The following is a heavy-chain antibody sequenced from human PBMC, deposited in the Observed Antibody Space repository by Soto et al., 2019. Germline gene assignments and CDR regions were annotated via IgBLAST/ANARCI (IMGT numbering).Heavy chain of an antibody. CDR2: IYSGGST. Sequence: EVQLVETGGGLIQPGGSLRLSCAASGFTVSSNYMIWVRQAPGKGLEWVSVIYSGGSTYYADSVKGRFTISRDNSKNTLYLQMNRLRAEDTAVYYCARELPTSFAFDIWGQGTMVTVSS. CDR3: ARELPTSFAFDI. D-gene: IGHD1-1*01. J-gene: IGHJ3*02. CDR1: GFTVSSNY. V-gene: IGHV3-53*02.